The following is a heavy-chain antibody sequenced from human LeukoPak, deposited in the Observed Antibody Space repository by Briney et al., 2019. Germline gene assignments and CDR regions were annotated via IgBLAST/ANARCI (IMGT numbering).Heavy chain of an antibody. D-gene: IGHD3-10*01. V-gene: IGHV3-30*18. CDR2: ISYDGSNK. CDR3: AKGLRLLWFGEPLLDV. Sequence: PGGSLRLSCAVSGFTFSSYGMHWVRQAPGKGLEWVAVISYDGSNKYYADSVKGRFTISRDNSKNTLYLQMNSLRAEDTAVYYCAKGLRLLWFGEPLLDVWGQGTTVTVSS. CDR1: GFTFSSYG. J-gene: IGHJ6*02.